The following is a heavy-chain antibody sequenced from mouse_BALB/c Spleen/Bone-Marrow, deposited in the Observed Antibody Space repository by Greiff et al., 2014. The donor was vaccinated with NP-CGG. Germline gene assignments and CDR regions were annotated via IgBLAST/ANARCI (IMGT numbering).Heavy chain of an antibody. CDR2: IDPANGNT. CDR3: ARDSPYAMDY. Sequence: VQLKESGAELVKPGASVKLSCTASGLNIKDTYMHWVKQRPEQGLEWIGRIDPANGNTKYDPKFQGKATITADTSSNTAYLQLSSLTSEDTAVYYCARDSPYAMDYWGQGTSVTVSS. J-gene: IGHJ4*01. V-gene: IGHV14-3*02. CDR1: GLNIKDTY.